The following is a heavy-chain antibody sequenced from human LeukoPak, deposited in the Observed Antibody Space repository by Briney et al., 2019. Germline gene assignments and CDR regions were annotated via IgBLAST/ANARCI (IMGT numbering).Heavy chain of an antibody. CDR2: ISSDGSTT. D-gene: IGHD3-10*01. CDR1: GFTFSSYW. Sequence: GGSLRLSCAASGFTFSSYWMHWVRQAPGKGLVWVSRISSDGSTTIHADSVKGRFTISRDNAKNTLYLQMSSLRVEDTAVYYCTRETAVSGGIYFDYWGQGTLVTVSS. J-gene: IGHJ4*02. CDR3: TRETAVSGGIYFDY. V-gene: IGHV3-74*01.